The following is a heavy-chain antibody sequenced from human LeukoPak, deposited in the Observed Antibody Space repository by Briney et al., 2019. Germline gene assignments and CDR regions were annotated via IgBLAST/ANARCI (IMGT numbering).Heavy chain of an antibody. D-gene: IGHD2-8*01. CDR2: ISGSGGST. J-gene: IGHJ4*02. CDR3: AKESDLYCTNGVCYNDY. Sequence: GGSLRLSCAASGFTFSSYAMSWVRQAPGKGLEWVSAISGSGGSTYYADSVKGRFTISRDNSKYTLYLQMNSLRAEDTAVYYCAKESDLYCTNGVCYNDYWGQGTLVTVSS. V-gene: IGHV3-23*01. CDR1: GFTFSSYA.